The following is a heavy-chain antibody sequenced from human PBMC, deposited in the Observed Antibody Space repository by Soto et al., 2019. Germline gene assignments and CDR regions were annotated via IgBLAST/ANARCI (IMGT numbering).Heavy chain of an antibody. CDR3: ARDGSHCSTTNCPGAWFDP. J-gene: IGHJ5*02. CDR1: GGSISSYY. D-gene: IGHD2-2*01. V-gene: IGHV4-59*01. Sequence: PETLSLTCTVSGGSISSYYWSCIRQPPGKGLEWIAYIHYSGSARYNPSLKSRVTISVDTSRNQFSLSLSSVTAADTAVYYCARDGSHCSTTNCPGAWFDPWGQGTLVTVSS. CDR2: IHYSGSA.